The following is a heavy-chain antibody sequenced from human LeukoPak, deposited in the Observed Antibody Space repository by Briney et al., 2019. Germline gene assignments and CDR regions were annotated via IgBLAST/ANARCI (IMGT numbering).Heavy chain of an antibody. J-gene: IGHJ5*02. CDR1: GFTFSSYG. Sequence: GGSLRLSCAASGFTFSSYGMHWVRQAPGKGLEWVAVISYDGSNKYYADSVKGRFTISRDNSKNTLYLQMNSLRAEDTAVYYCAKSSGKFKRRWLIPGWFDPWGQGTLVTVSS. D-gene: IGHD3-22*01. V-gene: IGHV3-30*18. CDR3: AKSSGKFKRRWLIPGWFDP. CDR2: ISYDGSNK.